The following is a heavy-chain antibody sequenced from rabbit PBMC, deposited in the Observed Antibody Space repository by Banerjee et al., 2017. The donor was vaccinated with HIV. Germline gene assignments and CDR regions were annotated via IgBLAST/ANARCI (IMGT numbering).Heavy chain of an antibody. D-gene: IGHD8-1*01. J-gene: IGHJ4*01. CDR3: ARDRASGGSTYDL. V-gene: IGHV1S45*01. Sequence: QEQLEESGGDLVKPGRSLTLTCKASGFSFSNRYVMCWVRQAPGKGLEWIACINTSSGNTVYASWAKGRFTISKTSSTTVTLQMTSLTAADTATYFCARDRASGGSTYDLWGPGTLVTVS. CDR1: GFSFSNRYV. CDR2: INTSSGNT.